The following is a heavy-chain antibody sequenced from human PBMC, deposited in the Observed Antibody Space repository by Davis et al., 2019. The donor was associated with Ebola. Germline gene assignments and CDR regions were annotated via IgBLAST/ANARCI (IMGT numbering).Heavy chain of an antibody. J-gene: IGHJ3*02. CDR3: ARRFAGGAYAFDI. CDR1: GYSFTSYW. CDR2: IYPGDSDT. V-gene: IGHV5-51*01. Sequence: GGSLRLPCKGPGYSFTSYWTGWVRQMPGKGLEWMGIIYPGDSDTRYSPSFQGQFTISADKSISTAYLQWSSLKASDTAMYYCARRFAGGAYAFDIWGQGTMVTVSS. D-gene: IGHD3-16*01.